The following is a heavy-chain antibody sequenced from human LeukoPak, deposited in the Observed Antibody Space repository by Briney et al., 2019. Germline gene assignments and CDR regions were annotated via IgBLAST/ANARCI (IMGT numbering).Heavy chain of an antibody. CDR2: IISKTDGGTT. CDR3: TTSGAAAGFLGYYYGMDV. J-gene: IGHJ6*04. Sequence: GGSLRLSCAASGFTFSNAWMSWVRQAPGKVLELVVRIISKTDGGTTDYAAPVKGRFTISRDDSKNTLYLQMNSLKTEDTAVYYCTTSGAAAGFLGYYYGMDVWGKGTTVTVSS. V-gene: IGHV3-15*01. CDR1: GFTFSNAW. D-gene: IGHD6-13*01.